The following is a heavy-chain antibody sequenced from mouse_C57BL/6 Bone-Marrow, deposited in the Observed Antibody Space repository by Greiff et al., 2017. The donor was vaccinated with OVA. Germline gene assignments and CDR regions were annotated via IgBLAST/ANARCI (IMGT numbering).Heavy chain of an antibody. D-gene: IGHD1-1*01. V-gene: IGHV1-69*01. Sequence: QVQLQQPGAELVMPGASVKLSCKASGYTFTSYWMHWVKQRPGQGLEWIGEIDPSDSYTNYNQKFKGKSTLTVDKSSSTAYMQLSSLTSEDSAVYDCARDYYGSSLYYYAMDYWGQGTSVTVSS. CDR2: IDPSDSYT. J-gene: IGHJ4*01. CDR1: GYTFTSYW. CDR3: ARDYYGSSLYYYAMDY.